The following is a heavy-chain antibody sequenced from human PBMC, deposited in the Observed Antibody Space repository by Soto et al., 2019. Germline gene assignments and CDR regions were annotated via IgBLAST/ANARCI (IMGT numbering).Heavy chain of an antibody. J-gene: IGHJ4*02. V-gene: IGHV4-59*01. D-gene: IGHD2-2*01. CDR1: GGSISSYY. CDR3: ARAYCGSTGCSRKFDY. Sequence: SETLSLACTVSGGSISSYYWSWIRQPPGKGLEWIGYIYYSGNTNYNPSLKSRVTISVDTSKNQFSLKLSSVTAADTAVYYCARAYCGSTGCSRKFDYWGQGTPVTVSS. CDR2: IYYSGNT.